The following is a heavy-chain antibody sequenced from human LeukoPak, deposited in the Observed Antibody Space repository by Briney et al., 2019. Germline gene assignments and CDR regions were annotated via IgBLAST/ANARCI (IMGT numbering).Heavy chain of an antibody. CDR3: SKGGGTYPDDYFDS. CDR1: GFTFSNYA. Sequence: GGSLRLSCAASGFTFSNYAMSWVRQAPGKGLEWVSAISGSGGSTYYADSVKGRFTISRDNSKNTVYVQMNSLRAEGTAVYYCSKGGGTYPDDYFDSWGQGTPVTVSS. V-gene: IGHV3-23*01. CDR2: ISGSGGST. J-gene: IGHJ4*02.